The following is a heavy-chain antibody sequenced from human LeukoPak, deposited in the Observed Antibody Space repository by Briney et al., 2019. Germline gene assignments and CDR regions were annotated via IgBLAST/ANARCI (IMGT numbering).Heavy chain of an antibody. J-gene: IGHJ4*02. V-gene: IGHV3-23*01. CDR2: ISDSGDST. CDR3: AKKLCGGGSCYSAGYFDY. D-gene: IGHD2-15*01. Sequence: GGSLRLSCAASGFTFSSYAMNWVRQAPGKGLQWVSSISDSGDSTYYADSVKGRFTISRDTSKNTLYLQMNSLRAEDTAVYYCAKKLCGGGSCYSAGYFDYWGQGTLVTVSS. CDR1: GFTFSSYA.